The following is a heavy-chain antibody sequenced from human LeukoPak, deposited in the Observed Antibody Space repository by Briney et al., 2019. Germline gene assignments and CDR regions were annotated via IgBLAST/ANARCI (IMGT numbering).Heavy chain of an antibody. CDR3: AKAEGIAVAGTAAFDI. CDR2: IKQNGSEK. V-gene: IGHV3-7*01. D-gene: IGHD6-19*01. J-gene: IGHJ3*02. CDR1: GFTFSSYW. Sequence: GGSLRLSCAASGFTFSSYWMSWVRQAPGKGLEWVANIKQNGSEKYYVDSVKGRFTISRDNAKNSLYLQMNSLRAEDTAVYYCAKAEGIAVAGTAAFDIWGQGTMVTVSS.